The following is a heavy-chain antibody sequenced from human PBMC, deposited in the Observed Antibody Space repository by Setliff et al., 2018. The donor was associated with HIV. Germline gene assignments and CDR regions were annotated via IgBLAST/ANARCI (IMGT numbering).Heavy chain of an antibody. CDR3: AKALYGHSSAVGQDC. CDR1: GFTFSPFT. Sequence: LRLSCAASGFTFSPFTMSWVRQAPGKGLEWVSTISHSGETTYFADSVKGRFTISRDNSKNTLYLQMSSLKVDDTAIYFCAKALYGHSSAVGQDCWGQGTLVTVSS. V-gene: IGHV3-23*01. CDR2: ISHSGETT. J-gene: IGHJ4*02. D-gene: IGHD4-17*01.